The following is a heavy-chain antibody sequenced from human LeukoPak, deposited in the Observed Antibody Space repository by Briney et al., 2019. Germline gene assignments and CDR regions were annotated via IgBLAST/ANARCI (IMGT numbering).Heavy chain of an antibody. Sequence: ASVKVSCKASGYTFTSYGISWVRQAPGQGLEWMGWISAYNGNTNYAQKLQGRVTMTTDTSTSTAYMELRSLTSDDTAVYYCARVGTYYYDSSGYYYSGIGLGYFDYWGQGTLVTVSS. V-gene: IGHV1-18*01. D-gene: IGHD3-22*01. CDR1: GYTFTSYG. CDR3: ARVGTYYYDSSGYYYSGIGLGYFDY. CDR2: ISAYNGNT. J-gene: IGHJ4*02.